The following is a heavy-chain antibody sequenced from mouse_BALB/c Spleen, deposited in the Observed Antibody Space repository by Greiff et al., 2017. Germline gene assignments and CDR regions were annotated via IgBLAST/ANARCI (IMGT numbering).Heavy chain of an antibody. V-gene: IGHV14-3*02. CDR2: IDPANGNT. J-gene: IGHJ4*01. Sequence: VQLQQSGAELVKPGASVKLSCTASGFNIKDTYMHWVKQRPEQGLEWIGRIDPANGNTKYDPKFQGKATITADTSSNTAYLQLSSLTSEDTAVYYCGDDYAMDYWGQGTSVTVSS. CDR3: GDDYAMDY. CDR1: GFNIKDTY.